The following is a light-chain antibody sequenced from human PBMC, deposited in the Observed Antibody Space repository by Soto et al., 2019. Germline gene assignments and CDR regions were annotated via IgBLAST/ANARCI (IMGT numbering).Light chain of an antibody. V-gene: IGLV1-40*01. CDR2: GNS. CDR3: AAWDDNLRGVV. Sequence: QSVLTQPPSVSGAPGQRVTISCTGSSSNIGAGHDVHWYQHLPGTAPKLLIYGNSNRPSGVPDRFSGSKSGTSASLAISGLRAEDEADYHCAAWDDNLRGVVFGGGTKLTVL. J-gene: IGLJ2*01. CDR1: SSNIGAGHD.